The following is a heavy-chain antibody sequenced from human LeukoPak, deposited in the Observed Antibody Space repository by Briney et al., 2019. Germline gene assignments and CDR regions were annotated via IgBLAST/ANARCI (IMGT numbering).Heavy chain of an antibody. V-gene: IGHV1-3*01. CDR2: INAGHGNT. D-gene: IGHD3-22*01. CDR1: GYTFTSYT. J-gene: IGHJ3*02. Sequence: GASVKVSCKASGYTFTSYTMHWVRQAPGQRLEWMGWINAGHGNTKYSQKFQARVSITRDTSASTAYMELRSLRSEDTAVYYCARGGGAYDSSVTAFDIWGQGTMVTVSS. CDR3: ARGGGAYDSSVTAFDI.